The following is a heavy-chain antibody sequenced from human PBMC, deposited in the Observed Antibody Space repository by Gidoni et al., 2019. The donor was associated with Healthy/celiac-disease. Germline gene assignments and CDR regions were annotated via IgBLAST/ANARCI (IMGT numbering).Heavy chain of an antibody. CDR3: ARDRPHYYYDSIAFDI. CDR2: IYSGGST. J-gene: IGHJ3*02. Sequence: EVQLVETGGGLIQPGGSLRLSCAASGFTVRGNYISWVRQAPGKGMEWVSVIYSGGSTYDADSVKGRFTISRDKSKNTLYLQMNSLRAEDTAVYYCARDRPHYYYDSIAFDIWGQGTMVTVSS. V-gene: IGHV3-53*02. CDR1: GFTVRGNY. D-gene: IGHD3-22*01.